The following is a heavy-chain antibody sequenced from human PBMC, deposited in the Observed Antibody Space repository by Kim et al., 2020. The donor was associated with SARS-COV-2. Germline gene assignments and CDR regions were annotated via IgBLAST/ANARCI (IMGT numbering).Heavy chain of an antibody. Sequence: AKKFQGRVTMTEDTSTDTAYMELSSLRSEDPAVYYCATDRWGNSKYGMDVWGQGTTVTVSS. V-gene: IGHV1-24*01. D-gene: IGHD1-20*01. CDR3: ATDRWGNSKYGMDV. J-gene: IGHJ6*02.